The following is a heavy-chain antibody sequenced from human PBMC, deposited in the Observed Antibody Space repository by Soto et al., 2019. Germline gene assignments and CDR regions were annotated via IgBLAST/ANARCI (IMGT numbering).Heavy chain of an antibody. CDR1: GFTFSSYS. Sequence: GGFLRLSCAASGFTFSSYSMNWVRQAPGKGLEWVSSISSSSSYIYYADSVKGRFTISRDNAKNSLYLQMNSLRAEDTAVYYCARGRHSSGNYPWYFDYWGQGTLVTVSS. J-gene: IGHJ4*02. CDR3: ARGRHSSGNYPWYFDY. V-gene: IGHV3-21*01. CDR2: ISSSSSYI. D-gene: IGHD3-22*01.